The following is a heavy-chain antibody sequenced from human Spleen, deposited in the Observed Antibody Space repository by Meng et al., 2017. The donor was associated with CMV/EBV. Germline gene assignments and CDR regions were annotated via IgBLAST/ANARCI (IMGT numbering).Heavy chain of an antibody. D-gene: IGHD2-2*01. CDR1: GYTFTSYD. CDR3: ARLPTRYCSSTSCYPYYYYGMDV. Sequence: ASVKVSCKASGYTFTSYDINWVRQATGQGLEWMGWMNPNSGNTGYAQKFQGRVTITRNTSISTAYMELSSLRSEDTAVYYCARLPTRYCSSTSCYPYYYYGMDVWGQGTTVTVSS. CDR2: MNPNSGNT. J-gene: IGHJ6*02. V-gene: IGHV1-8*03.